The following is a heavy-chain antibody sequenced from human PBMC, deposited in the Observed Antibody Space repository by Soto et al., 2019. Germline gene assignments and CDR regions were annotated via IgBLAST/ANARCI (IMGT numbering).Heavy chain of an antibody. CDR2: ISGRGGST. D-gene: IGHD5-12*01. CDR1: GFTFSSYA. V-gene: IGHV3-23*01. Sequence: EVQLLESGGGLVQPGGSLRLSCAASGFTFSSYAMSWVRQAPGKGLEWVSGISGRGGSTYYADSVKGRFTISRDNSKNTLYVQMNSLRAEDTAVYYCAKDRLGYIVATTDYWGQGTLVTVSS. CDR3: AKDRLGYIVATTDY. J-gene: IGHJ4*02.